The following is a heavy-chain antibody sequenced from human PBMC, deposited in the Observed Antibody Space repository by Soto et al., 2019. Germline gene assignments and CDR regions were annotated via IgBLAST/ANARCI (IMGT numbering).Heavy chain of an antibody. CDR1: GYTFTGYY. J-gene: IGHJ6*02. D-gene: IGHD2-8*02. Sequence: ASVKVSCKASGYTFTGYYMHGVRQAPGQGLEWMGWINPNSGGTNYAQKFQGWVTMTRDTSISTAYMELSRLRSDDTAVYYCTRGSTGDYYYYGMDVWGQGTTVTVSS. CDR3: TRGSTGDYYYYGMDV. CDR2: INPNSGGT. V-gene: IGHV1-2*04.